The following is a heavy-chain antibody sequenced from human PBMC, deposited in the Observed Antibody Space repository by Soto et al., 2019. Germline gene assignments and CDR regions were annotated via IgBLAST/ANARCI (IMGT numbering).Heavy chain of an antibody. CDR1: GGTFSSYA. V-gene: IGHV1-69*01. CDR2: IIPIFGTA. Sequence: QVQLVQSGAEVKKPGSSVKVSCKASGGTFSSYAISWVRQAPGQGLEWMGGIIPIFGTANYAQKFQGRVTISADESTSRAYMELGSMRSEDTAVYYCARSVSFRYQLLKRGMDVWGQGTTVTVSS. CDR3: ARSVSFRYQLLKRGMDV. J-gene: IGHJ6*02. D-gene: IGHD1-7*01.